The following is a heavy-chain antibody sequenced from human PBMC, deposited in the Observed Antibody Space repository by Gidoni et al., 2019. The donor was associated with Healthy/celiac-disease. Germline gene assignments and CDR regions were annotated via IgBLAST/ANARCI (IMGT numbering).Heavy chain of an antibody. Sequence: QMQLQQWGAGLLKPSETLSLRCAVYGGSFSGYYWSWIRQPPGKGLEWIGEINHSGSTNYNPSLKSRVTISVDTSKNQFSLNLSSVTAADTAVYYCARGIPGRNLDYWGQGTLVTVSS. CDR1: GGSFSGYY. CDR3: ARGIPGRNLDY. D-gene: IGHD2-2*01. V-gene: IGHV4-34*01. J-gene: IGHJ4*02. CDR2: INHSGST.